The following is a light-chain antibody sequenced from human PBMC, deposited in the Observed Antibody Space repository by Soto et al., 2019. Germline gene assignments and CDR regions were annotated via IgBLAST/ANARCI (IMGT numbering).Light chain of an antibody. CDR3: GSYTTSSNYV. CDR1: SSDVGAYNF. J-gene: IGLJ1*01. Sequence: ALTQPASVSGSPGLSITISCTGTSSDVGAYNFVSWYQQHPDKAPKLMIFDVSNRPSGVSNRFSGSKSGNTASLTISGLQSEDEAEYYCGSYTTSSNYVFGTGTKV. V-gene: IGLV2-14*03. CDR2: DVS.